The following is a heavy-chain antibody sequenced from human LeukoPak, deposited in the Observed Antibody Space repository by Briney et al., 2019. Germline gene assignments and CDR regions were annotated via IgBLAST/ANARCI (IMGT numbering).Heavy chain of an antibody. J-gene: IGHJ6*02. Sequence: ASVKVSCKASGYTFTGYYMHWVRQAPGQGLEWMGWINPNSGGTNYARKFQGRVTMTRDTSISTAYMELSRLRSDDTAVYYCARDRVVVVSAAIGLYYYYGMDVWGQGTTVTVSS. D-gene: IGHD2-2*01. V-gene: IGHV1-2*02. CDR2: INPNSGGT. CDR3: ARDRVVVVSAAIGLYYYYGMDV. CDR1: GYTFTGYY.